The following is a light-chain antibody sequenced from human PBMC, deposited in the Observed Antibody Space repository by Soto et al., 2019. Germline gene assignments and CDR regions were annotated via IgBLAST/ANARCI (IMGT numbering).Light chain of an antibody. Sequence: EVVMTQSPATVSVSPGEGVTLSCRASQTISNDLAWYQQKPGQAPRLLIYEASTRATGVPARFSGGGSGTEFTLAISSLESEDFAFYYCQQNNKWPPVTFGGGTKVEIK. CDR1: QTISND. J-gene: IGKJ4*01. CDR2: EAS. CDR3: QQNNKWPPVT. V-gene: IGKV3-15*01.